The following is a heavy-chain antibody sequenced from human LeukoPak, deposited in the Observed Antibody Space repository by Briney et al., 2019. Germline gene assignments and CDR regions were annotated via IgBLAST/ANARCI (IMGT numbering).Heavy chain of an antibody. D-gene: IGHD3-3*01. V-gene: IGHV4-4*07. Sequence: PSETPSLTCTVSVGSISSYYWSWIRQPAGKGLEWIGRIYTSGSTNYNPSLKSRVTISVDKSKNQFSLKLSSVTAADTAVYYCASGPGVGYDFWSGTPSYYYYYMDVWGKGTTVTVSS. CDR3: ASGPGVGYDFWSGTPSYYYYYMDV. CDR1: VGSISSYY. CDR2: IYTSGST. J-gene: IGHJ6*03.